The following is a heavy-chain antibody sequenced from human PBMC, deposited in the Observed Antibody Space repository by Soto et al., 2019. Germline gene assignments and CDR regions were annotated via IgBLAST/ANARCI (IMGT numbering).Heavy chain of an antibody. Sequence: SETLSLTCTVSGGSISSYYWSWIRQTPGKGLEWIGYIYETGSTNYNPSLESRLTISVDTAKNQFSLKLTSVTAADTAVYYCARQYDSWGQGTLVTVSS. V-gene: IGHV4-59*08. CDR2: IYETGST. CDR1: GGSISSYY. CDR3: ARQYDS. D-gene: IGHD3-16*01. J-gene: IGHJ5*02.